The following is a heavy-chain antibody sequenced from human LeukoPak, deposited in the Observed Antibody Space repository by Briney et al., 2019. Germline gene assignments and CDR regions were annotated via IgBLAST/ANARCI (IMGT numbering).Heavy chain of an antibody. CDR2: ISSSSSYI. CDR1: GSTFSSYS. Sequence: GGSLRLSCAASGSTFSSYSMNWVRQAPGKGLEWVSSISSSSSYIYYADSVKGRFTISRDNAKNSLYLQMNSLRAEDTAVYYCARAPRQDYYDSSGYPRMDAFDIWGQGTMVTVSS. D-gene: IGHD3-22*01. CDR3: ARAPRQDYYDSSGYPRMDAFDI. V-gene: IGHV3-21*01. J-gene: IGHJ3*02.